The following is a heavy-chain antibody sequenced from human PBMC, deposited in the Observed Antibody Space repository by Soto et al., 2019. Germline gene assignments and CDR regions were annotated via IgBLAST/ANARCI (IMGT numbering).Heavy chain of an antibody. D-gene: IGHD1-7*01. CDR2: ISSNGGTT. V-gene: IGHV3-64*01. J-gene: IGHJ4*02. CDR1: GFTFNNYD. CDR3: VRRVSGNYDY. Sequence: EVQLAESGGNMVQPGGSLRLSCVASGFTFNNYDMHWVRQAPGKGLEYVSSISSNGGTTYYGNSVKGRFTISRDNSKNTLYLQMGSLRPEDMDVYYCVRRVSGNYDYWGQGTLVTVSS.